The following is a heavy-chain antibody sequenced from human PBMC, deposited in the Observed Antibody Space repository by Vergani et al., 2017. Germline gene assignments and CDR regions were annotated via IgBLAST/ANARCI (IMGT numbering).Heavy chain of an antibody. V-gene: IGHV3-30*02. CDR2: IRYDGSNK. CDR1: GFTFSSYG. Sequence: QVQLVESGGGVVQPGGSLRLSCAASGFTFSSYGMHWVRQAPGKGLEWVAFIRYDGSNKYYADSVKGRFTISRDNSKNTLYLQMNSLRAEDTALYYCAKDAGSSYYYGMDVWGQGTTVTVSS. J-gene: IGHJ6*02. CDR3: AKDAGSSYYYGMDV. D-gene: IGHD3-10*01.